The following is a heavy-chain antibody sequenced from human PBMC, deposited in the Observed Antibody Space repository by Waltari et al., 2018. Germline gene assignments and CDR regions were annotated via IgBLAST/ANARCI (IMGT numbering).Heavy chain of an antibody. J-gene: IGHJ3*02. CDR3: AGYYGDAFDI. V-gene: IGHV3-48*01. CDR1: GFTFSSYS. CDR2: ISSSSRTI. Sequence: EVQLVESGGGLVQPGGSLRLSCAASGFTFSSYSMNWVRQAPGKGLEWVSYISSSSRTIYYADSVKGRFTISRDNAKNSLYLQMNSLRAEDTAVYYCAGYYGDAFDIWGQGTMVTVSS. D-gene: IGHD3-10*01.